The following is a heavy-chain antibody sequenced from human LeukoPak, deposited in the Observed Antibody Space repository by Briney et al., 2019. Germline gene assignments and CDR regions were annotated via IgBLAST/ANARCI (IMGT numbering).Heavy chain of an antibody. CDR1: GGSISSYY. CDR3: ARDGTEITIFGVVISYYFDY. Sequence: SETLSLTCTVSGGSISSYYWSWIRQPAGKGLEWIGRIYTSGSTNYNPSLKSRVTMSVDTSKNQFSLKLSSVTAADTAVYYCARDGTEITIFGVVISYYFDYWGQGTLVTVSS. J-gene: IGHJ4*02. D-gene: IGHD3-3*01. CDR2: IYTSGST. V-gene: IGHV4-4*07.